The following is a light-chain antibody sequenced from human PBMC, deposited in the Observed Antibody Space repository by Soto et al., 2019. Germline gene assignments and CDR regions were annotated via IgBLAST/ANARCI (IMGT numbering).Light chain of an antibody. J-gene: IGKJ1*01. CDR2: AAS. V-gene: IGKV1-6*01. CDR3: LQDYNYPTWT. Sequence: AIQMTQSPSSLSASVGDRVTITCRASQGIRNDLGWYQQKPGKAPKLLIYAASSLQSGVPSRFSGSGSGTDFTLTIRSLQPEDFATYYCLQDYNYPTWTFGQGTKVEIK. CDR1: QGIRND.